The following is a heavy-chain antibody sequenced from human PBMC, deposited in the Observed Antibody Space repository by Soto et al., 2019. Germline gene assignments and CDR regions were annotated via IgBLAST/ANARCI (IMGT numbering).Heavy chain of an antibody. Sequence: QVPLVQSGAEVKKPGASVKVSCKASGYTFTSYGISWVRQAPGQGLEWMGWISAYNGNTNYAQKLQGRVTMTTDTSTSTAYMELRSLRSDDTAVYYCARFWDTAMVHHNWFDPWGQGTLVTVSS. CDR1: GYTFTSYG. D-gene: IGHD5-18*01. J-gene: IGHJ5*02. V-gene: IGHV1-18*01. CDR2: ISAYNGNT. CDR3: ARFWDTAMVHHNWFDP.